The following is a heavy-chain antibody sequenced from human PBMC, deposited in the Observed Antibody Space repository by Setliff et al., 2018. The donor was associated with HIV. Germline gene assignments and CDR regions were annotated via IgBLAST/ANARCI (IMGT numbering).Heavy chain of an antibody. J-gene: IGHJ3*02. CDR2: MNPNSGNT. CDR1: GYTFTSYN. V-gene: IGHV1-18*01. CDR3: ARVAWYYSFWSGLGDAFDI. Sequence: ASVQVSCKASGYTFTSYNINWVRQATGQGLEWVQQATGQGLEWMGWMNPNSGNTNYAQKLQGRVTMTTDTSTSTAYMELRSLRSDDTAVYYCARVAWYYSFWSGLGDAFDIWGQGTMVTVSS. D-gene: IGHD3-3*01.